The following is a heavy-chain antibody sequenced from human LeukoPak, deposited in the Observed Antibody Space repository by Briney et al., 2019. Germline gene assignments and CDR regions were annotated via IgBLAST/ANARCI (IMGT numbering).Heavy chain of an antibody. CDR2: IYYSGST. CDR1: DGSINSSSYY. Sequence: SETLSLTCTVSDGSINSSSYYWGWIRQPRGKGLEWIGSIYYSGSTYYNPSLKSRVTISVDTSKSQFSLKLSSVTAADTAVYYCARGGGYGSSWSYWGQGTLVTVSS. J-gene: IGHJ4*02. D-gene: IGHD6-13*01. V-gene: IGHV4-39*07. CDR3: ARGGGYGSSWSY.